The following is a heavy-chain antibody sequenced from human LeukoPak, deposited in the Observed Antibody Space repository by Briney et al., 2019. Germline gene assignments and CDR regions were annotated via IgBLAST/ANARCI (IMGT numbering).Heavy chain of an antibody. CDR2: IYYSGST. V-gene: IGHV4-59*01. CDR1: GGSISSYY. CDR3: ARLQNYDFWSGYPSYFDY. Sequence: SETLSLTCTVSGGSISSYYWSWIRQPPGKGLERIGYIYYSGSTNYNPSLKSRVTISVDTSKNQFSLKLSSVTAADTAVYYCARLQNYDFWSGYPSYFDYWGQGTLVTVSS. J-gene: IGHJ4*02. D-gene: IGHD3-3*01.